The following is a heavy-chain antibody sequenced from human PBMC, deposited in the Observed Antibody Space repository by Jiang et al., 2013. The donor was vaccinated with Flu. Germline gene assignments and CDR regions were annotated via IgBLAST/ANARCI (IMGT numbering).Heavy chain of an antibody. V-gene: IGHV3-48*01. CDR3: ARGDYDYDTPHYWFDL. CDR2: ISSTRSSI. CDR1: EFTFRSYT. D-gene: IGHD3-16*01. Sequence: QLVESGGGLVQPGGSLRLSCAASEFTFRSYTMNWVRQAPGKGLEWVSYISSTRSSIYYSDSVKGRFTISRDNAKNSLYLQMNSLRADDTAVYYCARGDYDYDTPHYWFDLWGQGTLVTVSS. J-gene: IGHJ5*02.